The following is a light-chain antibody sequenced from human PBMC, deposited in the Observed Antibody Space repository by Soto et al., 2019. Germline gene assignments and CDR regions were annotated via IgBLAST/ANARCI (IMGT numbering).Light chain of an antibody. CDR1: QSISSW. CDR3: QHYNSLWT. V-gene: IGKV1-5*03. CDR2: KAS. Sequence: DIQMTQSPSTLSASVGDRVTITCRASQSISSWLAWYQQKPGKAPKLLIYKASSLESGGPSRFSGSGSGTEFTITISSLQPDDFATYYCQHYNSLWTFGQGTKVEIK. J-gene: IGKJ1*01.